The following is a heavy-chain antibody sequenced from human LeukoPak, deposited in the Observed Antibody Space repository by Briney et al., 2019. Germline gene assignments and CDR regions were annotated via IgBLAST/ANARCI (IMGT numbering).Heavy chain of an antibody. CDR2: IYYSGST. CDR3: ARERGLYCTNGVCYTVDY. Sequence: SETLSLTCTVSGGSISSYYWSWIRQPPGKGLEWIGYIYYSGSTYYNPSLKSRVTISVDTSKNQFSLKLSSVTAADTAVYYCARERGLYCTNGVCYTVDYWGQGTLVTVSS. V-gene: IGHV4-59*12. J-gene: IGHJ4*02. CDR1: GGSISSYY. D-gene: IGHD2-8*01.